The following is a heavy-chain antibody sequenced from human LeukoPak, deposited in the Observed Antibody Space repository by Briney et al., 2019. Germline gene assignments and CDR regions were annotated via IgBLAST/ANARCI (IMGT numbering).Heavy chain of an antibody. D-gene: IGHD4-17*01. CDR2: IYSGGST. J-gene: IGHJ4*02. CDR3: AREGISSYGDYYFDY. V-gene: IGHV3-53*01. CDR1: GFTVSSSY. Sequence: GGSLRLSCAASGFTVSSSYMSWVRQAPGKGLEWVSVIYSGGSTYYADSVKGRFTISRDNSKNTLYLQMNSLRAEDTAVYYCAREGISSYGDYYFDYWGQGTLVTVSS.